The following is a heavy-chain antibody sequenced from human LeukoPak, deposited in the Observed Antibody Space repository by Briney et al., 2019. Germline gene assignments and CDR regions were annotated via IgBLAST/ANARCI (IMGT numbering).Heavy chain of an antibody. V-gene: IGHV3-53*04. CDR2: IYSDDST. CDR3: ARGGYSGYDRDAFDI. J-gene: IGHJ3*02. Sequence: PGGSLRLSCAASGFTVSSNYMSWVRQAPGKGLEWASVIYSDDSTYYADSVKGRFTISRHNSKNTLYLQMNSLRAEDTAVYYCARGGYSGYDRDAFDIWGRGTMVTVSS. CDR1: GFTVSSNY. D-gene: IGHD5-12*01.